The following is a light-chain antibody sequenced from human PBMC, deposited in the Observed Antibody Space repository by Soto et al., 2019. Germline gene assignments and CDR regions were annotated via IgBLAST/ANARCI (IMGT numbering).Light chain of an antibody. V-gene: IGKV1-12*01. Sequence: DVQVTQSQTPVSSSDGGTVTVSFRASQGISSWLAWYQQKPGRAPNLLIYNASSWQTGVPSRFSGSGSGTDFTLTITTLQPEDFATYYCQQSYIDLTVGGGAKVEIK. CDR2: NAS. J-gene: IGKJ4*01. CDR3: QQSYIDLT. CDR1: QGISSW.